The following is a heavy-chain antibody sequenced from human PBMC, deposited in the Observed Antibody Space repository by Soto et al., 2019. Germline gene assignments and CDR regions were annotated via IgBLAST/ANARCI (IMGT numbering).Heavy chain of an antibody. V-gene: IGHV4-4*07. CDR2: IYTSGST. CDR3: ARGGYSTIYGMDV. CDR1: GGSISSYY. J-gene: IGHJ6*02. D-gene: IGHD3-9*01. Sequence: SETLSLTCTVSGGSISSYYCSWIRQPAGKGLEWIGRIYTSGSTNYNPSLKSRVTMSVDTSKNQFSLKLSSVTAADTAVYYCARGGYSTIYGMDVWGQGTXVTVSS.